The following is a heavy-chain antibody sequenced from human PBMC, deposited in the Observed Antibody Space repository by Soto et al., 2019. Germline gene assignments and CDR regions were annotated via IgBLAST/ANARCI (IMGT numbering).Heavy chain of an antibody. CDR1: GGSFSGYY. Sequence: PSETLSLTCAVYGGSFSGYYWSWIRQPPGKGLEWIGEINHSGSTNYNPSLKSRVTISVDTSKNQFSLKLSSVTAADTAVFYCARRMATIPFPYYYYYMDVWGKGTTVTVSS. CDR2: INHSGST. CDR3: ARRMATIPFPYYYYYMDV. J-gene: IGHJ6*03. V-gene: IGHV4-34*01. D-gene: IGHD5-12*01.